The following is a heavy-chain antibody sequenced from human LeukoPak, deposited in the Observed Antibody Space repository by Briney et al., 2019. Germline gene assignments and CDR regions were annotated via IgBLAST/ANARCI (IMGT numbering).Heavy chain of an antibody. D-gene: IGHD3-22*01. V-gene: IGHV1-69*10. Sequence: PGGSLRLSCAASGFTFSSYAISWVRQAPGQGLEWMGGIIPILGIANYAQKFQGRVTITADKSTSTAYMELSSLRSEDTAVYYCARVRDSSGYYSLSHFDYWGQGTLVTVSS. J-gene: IGHJ4*02. CDR1: GFTFSSYA. CDR2: IIPILGIA. CDR3: ARVRDSSGYYSLSHFDY.